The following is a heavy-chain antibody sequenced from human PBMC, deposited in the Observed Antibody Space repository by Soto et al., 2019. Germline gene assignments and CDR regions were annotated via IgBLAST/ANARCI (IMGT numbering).Heavy chain of an antibody. V-gene: IGHV1-18*01. CDR2: ISAYNGNT. J-gene: IGHJ6*02. CDR1: GYTFTSYG. CDR3: ARDSVDLPQNYYYGMDV. Sequence: ASVKVSCKASGYTFTSYGISWVRQAPGQGLEWMGWISAYNGNTNYAQKLQGRVTMTTDTSTSTAYMELRSLRSDDTAVYYCARDSVDLPQNYYYGMDVWGQGTTVTVSS.